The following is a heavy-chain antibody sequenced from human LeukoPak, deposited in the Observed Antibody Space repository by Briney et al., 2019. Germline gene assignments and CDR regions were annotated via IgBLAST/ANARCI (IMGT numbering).Heavy chain of an antibody. CDR2: ISSSSSYT. Sequence: RGSLRLSCAASGFTFSDYYMSWIRRAPGKGREWVSYISSSSSYTNYADSVKGRFTISRDNAKNSLYLQMNSLRAEDTAVYYCARATTTVVTPGAFDIWGQGTMVTVSS. CDR1: GFTFSDYY. CDR3: ARATTTVVTPGAFDI. J-gene: IGHJ3*02. V-gene: IGHV3-11*05. D-gene: IGHD4-23*01.